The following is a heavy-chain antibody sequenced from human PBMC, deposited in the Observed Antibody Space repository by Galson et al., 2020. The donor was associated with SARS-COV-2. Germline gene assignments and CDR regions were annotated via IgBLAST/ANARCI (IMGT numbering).Heavy chain of an antibody. Sequence: SETLSLTCTVSGGSISSGNYCWSWIRQHPGKGLEWIGYIHYSGNTYYNPSLKSRLTISLDTSKNQFFLKLSSVTAADTAVYYCASHYYNILTGYDKNNWFDPWGQGTLVTVSS. CDR1: GGSISSGNYC. V-gene: IGHV4-31*03. CDR3: ASHYYNILTGYDKNNWFDP. J-gene: IGHJ5*02. CDR2: IHYSGNT. D-gene: IGHD3-9*01.